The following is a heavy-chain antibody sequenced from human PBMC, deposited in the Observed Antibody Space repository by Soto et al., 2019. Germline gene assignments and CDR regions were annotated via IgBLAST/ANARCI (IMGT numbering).Heavy chain of an antibody. Sequence: GSLRLSCAASGFTFSNAWMSWVRQAPGKGLEWVGRIKSKTDGGTTDYAAPVKGRFTISRDDSKNTLYLQMNSLRAEDAAVYYCAKDLVGSNADYYDYWGQGTLVTVSS. CDR3: AKDLVGSNADYYDY. CDR2: IKSKTDGGTT. J-gene: IGHJ4*02. CDR1: GFTFSNAW. D-gene: IGHD2-15*01. V-gene: IGHV3-15*01.